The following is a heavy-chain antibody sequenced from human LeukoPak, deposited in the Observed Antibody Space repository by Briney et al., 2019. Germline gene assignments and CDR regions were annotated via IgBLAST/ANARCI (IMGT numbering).Heavy chain of an antibody. CDR3: AGEGGDYYGSGSYNY. CDR2: IIPIFGTA. D-gene: IGHD3-10*01. CDR1: GGTFSSYA. Sequence: SVKVSCKASGGTFSSYAFSWVRQPPGQGLEWMGGIIPIFGTANYAQKFQGRVTITADESTSTAYMELSSLRSEDTAVYYCAGEGGDYYGSGSYNYWGQGTLVTVSS. J-gene: IGHJ4*02. V-gene: IGHV1-69*13.